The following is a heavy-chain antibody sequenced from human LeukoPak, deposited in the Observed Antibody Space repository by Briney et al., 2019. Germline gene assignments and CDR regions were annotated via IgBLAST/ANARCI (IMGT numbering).Heavy chain of an antibody. CDR3: ARRMGNVLRFLEWLPRGAFDI. V-gene: IGHV1-8*01. J-gene: IGHJ3*02. Sequence: ASVKVSCKASGYTFTSYDINWVRQATGQGLEWMGWMNPNSGNTGYAQKFQGRVTMTRNTSISTAYMELSSLRSEDTAVYYCARRMGNVLRFLEWLPRGAFDIWGHGTMVTVSS. CDR2: MNPNSGNT. D-gene: IGHD3-3*01. CDR1: GYTFTSYD.